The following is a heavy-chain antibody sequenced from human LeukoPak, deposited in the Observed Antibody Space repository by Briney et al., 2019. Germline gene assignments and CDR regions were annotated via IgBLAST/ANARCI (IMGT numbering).Heavy chain of an antibody. CDR3: ASSTYGSGNNWFDP. Sequence: SVKVSCKASDYTFASYGISWVRQAPGQGLEWMGGIIPIFGTANYAQKFQGRVTITADKSTSTAYMELSSLRSEDTAVYYCASSTYGSGNNWFDPWGQGTLVTVSS. V-gene: IGHV1-69*06. J-gene: IGHJ5*02. D-gene: IGHD3-10*01. CDR1: DYTFASYG. CDR2: IIPIFGTA.